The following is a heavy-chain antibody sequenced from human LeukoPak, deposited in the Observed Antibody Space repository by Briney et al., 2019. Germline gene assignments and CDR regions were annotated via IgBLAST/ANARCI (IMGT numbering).Heavy chain of an antibody. V-gene: IGHV4-34*01. CDR1: GGSFSGYY. Sequence: SETLSLTCAVYGGSFSGYYWSWIRQPPGKGLEWIGEINHSGSTNYNPSLKSRVTISVDTSKNQFSLKLTSVTAADTAVYYCASSAYLNYYFDYWGQGTLVTVSS. J-gene: IGHJ4*02. CDR2: INHSGST. CDR3: ASSAYLNYYFDY. D-gene: IGHD3-22*01.